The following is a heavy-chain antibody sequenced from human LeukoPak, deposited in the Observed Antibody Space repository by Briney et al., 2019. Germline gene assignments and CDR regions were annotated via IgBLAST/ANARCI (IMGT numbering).Heavy chain of an antibody. CDR2: IYYSGST. V-gene: IGHV4-39*01. Sequence: SETLSLTCTVSGGSISSSSYYWGWIRQPPGEGLEWIGSIYYSGSTYYNPSLKSRVTISVDTSKNQFSLKLSSVTAADTAVYYCARHYFDNSAYYPPAYWGQGTLVTVSS. CDR1: GGSISSSSYY. J-gene: IGHJ4*02. D-gene: IGHD3-22*01. CDR3: ARHYFDNSAYYPPAY.